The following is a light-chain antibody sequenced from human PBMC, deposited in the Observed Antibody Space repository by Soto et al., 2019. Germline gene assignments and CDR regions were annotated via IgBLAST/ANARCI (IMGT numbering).Light chain of an antibody. Sequence: EIVLTQSPATLSLSPGERATLSCRASQSITSHLAWYQQKPGQAPRLLMFDTSNRATGIPARFSGSGSGTDFTLTISSLEPEDLAVYYCQQRVNWPITFGGGTRVE. J-gene: IGKJ4*01. CDR3: QQRVNWPIT. V-gene: IGKV3-11*01. CDR1: QSITSH. CDR2: DTS.